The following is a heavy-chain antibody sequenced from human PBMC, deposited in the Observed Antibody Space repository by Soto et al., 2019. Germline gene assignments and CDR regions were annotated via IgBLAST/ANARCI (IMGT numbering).Heavy chain of an antibody. Sequence: SETLSLTCTVSGGSIISYYWSWIRQPPGKGLEWIGYIYNSGSTNYNPSLKSRVTLSVDTSKNQFSLKLSSLTAAGTAVYYCARDPTYSSGWCDAFDIWGQGTMVTVSS. CDR1: GGSIISYY. CDR2: IYNSGST. D-gene: IGHD6-19*01. CDR3: ARDPTYSSGWCDAFDI. V-gene: IGHV4-59*01. J-gene: IGHJ3*02.